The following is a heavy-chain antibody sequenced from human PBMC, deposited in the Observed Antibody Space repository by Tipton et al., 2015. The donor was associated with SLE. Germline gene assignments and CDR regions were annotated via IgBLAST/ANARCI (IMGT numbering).Heavy chain of an antibody. CDR2: IYTIGST. V-gene: IGHV4-4*07. Sequence: TLSLTCTVSGDSISPYYWTWIRQPAGKGLEWIGRIYTIGSTNYNPSLQSRVTMSVDTSKNQITLKLSSVTAADTAVYYCARDGPPTTTVDIDDAFDIWGQGSMVTVSS. CDR3: ARDGPPTTTVDIDDAFDI. D-gene: IGHD4-23*01. J-gene: IGHJ3*02. CDR1: GDSISPYY.